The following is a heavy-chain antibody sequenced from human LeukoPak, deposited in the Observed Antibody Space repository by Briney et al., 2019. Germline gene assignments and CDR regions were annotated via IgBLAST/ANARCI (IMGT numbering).Heavy chain of an antibody. D-gene: IGHD5-18*01. V-gene: IGHV3-30*02. J-gene: IGHJ6*03. CDR3: AKVRDTAMVTDYYYMDV. CDR2: IRYDGSNK. CDR1: GFTFSSYG. Sequence: GGSLRLSCAASGFTFSSYGMHWVRQAPGKGLEWVAFIRYDGSNKYYADSVKGRFTISRDNSKNTLYLQMNSLRAEDTAVYYCAKVRDTAMVTDYYYMDVWGKGTTVTISS.